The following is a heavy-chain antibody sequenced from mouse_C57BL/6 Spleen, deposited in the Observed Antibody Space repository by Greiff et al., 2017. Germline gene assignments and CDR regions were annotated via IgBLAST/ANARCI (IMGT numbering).Heavy chain of an antibody. CDR2: ISDGGSYT. Sequence: EVMLVESGGGLVKPGGSLKLSCAASGFTFSSYAMSWVRQTPEKRLEWVATISDGGSYTYYPDNVKGRFTISRDNAKNNLYLQMSHLKSEDTAMYYCARDGGSYYGSSYDYWGQGTTLTVSS. CDR1: GFTFSSYA. J-gene: IGHJ2*01. D-gene: IGHD1-1*01. CDR3: ARDGGSYYGSSYDY. V-gene: IGHV5-4*01.